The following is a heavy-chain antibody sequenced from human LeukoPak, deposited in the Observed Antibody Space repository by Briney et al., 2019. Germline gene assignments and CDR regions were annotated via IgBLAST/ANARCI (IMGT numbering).Heavy chain of an antibody. J-gene: IGHJ5*02. CDR3: AKEVIPAAIVFDP. V-gene: IGHV3-23*01. Sequence: TGGSLRLSCPVSGFTFSNYAMSWVRQAPGKGLEWVSTISGGGGSTYYADSVKGRFTISRDKSKNTLYLQMNSLRAEDTAVYYCAKEVIPAAIVFDPWGQGTLVTVSS. CDR2: ISGGGGST. CDR1: GFTFSNYA. D-gene: IGHD2-2*01.